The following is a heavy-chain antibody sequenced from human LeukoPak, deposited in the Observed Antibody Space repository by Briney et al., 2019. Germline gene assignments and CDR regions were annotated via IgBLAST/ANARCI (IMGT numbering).Heavy chain of an antibody. Sequence: SETLSLTCTVSGGSISSSSYYWGWIRQPPGKGLEWIGSIYYSGSTYYNPSLKSRVTISVDTSKNQFSLKLSSVTAADTAVYYCARVMSILAVAGLPFDYWGQGTLVTVSS. J-gene: IGHJ4*02. CDR2: IYYSGST. CDR1: GGSISSSSYY. CDR3: ARVMSILAVAGLPFDY. V-gene: IGHV4-39*07. D-gene: IGHD6-19*01.